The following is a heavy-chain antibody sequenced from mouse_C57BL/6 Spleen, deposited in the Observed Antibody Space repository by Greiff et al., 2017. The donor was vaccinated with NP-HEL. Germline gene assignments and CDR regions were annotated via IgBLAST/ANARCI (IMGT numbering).Heavy chain of an antibody. CDR2: ISDGGSYT. Sequence: EVKLQESGGGLVKPGGSLKLSCAASGFTFSSYAMSWVRQTPEKRLEWVATISDGGSYTYYPDNVKGRFTISRDNAKNNLYLQMSHLKSEDTAMYYCARDYYGSSDWFAYWGQGTLVTVSA. V-gene: IGHV5-4*03. CDR3: ARDYYGSSDWFAY. D-gene: IGHD1-1*01. CDR1: GFTFSSYA. J-gene: IGHJ3*01.